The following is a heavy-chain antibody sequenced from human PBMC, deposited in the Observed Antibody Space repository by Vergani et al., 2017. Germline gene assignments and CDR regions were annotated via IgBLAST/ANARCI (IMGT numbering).Heavy chain of an antibody. V-gene: IGHV3-21*01. Sequence: EVQLVESGGGLVKPGGSLRLSCAASGFTFSSYSMNWVRQAPGKGLEWVSSISSSSSYISYADSVKGRFTISRDNAKNSLYLQMNSLRAEDTAVYYGARRXITMVRGVIIEYYYYYYYMDVWGKGTTVTVSS. CDR2: ISSSSSYI. CDR1: GFTFSSYS. CDR3: ARRXITMVRGVIIEYYYYYYYMDV. J-gene: IGHJ6*03. D-gene: IGHD3-10*01.